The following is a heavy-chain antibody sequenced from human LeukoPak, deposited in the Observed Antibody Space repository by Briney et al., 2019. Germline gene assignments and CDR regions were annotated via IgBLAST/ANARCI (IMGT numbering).Heavy chain of an antibody. Sequence: GASVKVSCKASGYTFTSYGISWVRQAPGQGLEWMGWISAYNGNTNYAQKLQGGVTMTTDTSTSTAYMELRSLRSDDTAVYYCARVILGHCSSTSCYAGDWFDPWGQGTLVTVSS. CDR1: GYTFTSYG. J-gene: IGHJ5*02. CDR2: ISAYNGNT. V-gene: IGHV1-18*01. CDR3: ARVILGHCSSTSCYAGDWFDP. D-gene: IGHD2-2*01.